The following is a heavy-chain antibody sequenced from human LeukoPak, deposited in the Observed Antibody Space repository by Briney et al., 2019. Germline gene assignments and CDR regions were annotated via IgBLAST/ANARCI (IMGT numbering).Heavy chain of an antibody. J-gene: IGHJ4*02. Sequence: ASVKVSCKASGYTFTSYGISWVRQAPGQGLEWMGWISAYNGNTSYAQKLQGRVTMTTDTSTSTAYMELRSLRSDDTAVYYCARNDSRGGSSDYWGQGTLVTVSS. V-gene: IGHV1-18*01. CDR2: ISAYNGNT. D-gene: IGHD4-11*01. CDR3: ARNDSRGGSSDY. CDR1: GYTFTSYG.